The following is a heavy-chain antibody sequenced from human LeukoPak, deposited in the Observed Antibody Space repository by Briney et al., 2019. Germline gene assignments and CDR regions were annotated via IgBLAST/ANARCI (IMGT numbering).Heavy chain of an antibody. Sequence: GGSLRLSCAASGFTFSSYAMHWVRQAPGKGLEWVAVISYDGSNKYYVDSVKGRFTISRDNSKNTLHLQMNSLRAEDTAVYYCARDGVPSGSLNYYDSSGYFDYSGQGTLVTVSS. D-gene: IGHD3-22*01. V-gene: IGHV3-30*04. J-gene: IGHJ4*02. CDR2: ISYDGSNK. CDR1: GFTFSSYA. CDR3: ARDGVPSGSLNYYDSSGYFDY.